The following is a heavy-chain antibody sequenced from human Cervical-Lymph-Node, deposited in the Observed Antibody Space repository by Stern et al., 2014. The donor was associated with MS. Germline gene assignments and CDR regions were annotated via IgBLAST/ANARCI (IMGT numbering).Heavy chain of an antibody. V-gene: IGHV2-5*02. J-gene: IGHJ5*02. D-gene: IGHD3-10*01. Sequence: SGPTLVKPTETLTLTCTFSGFLLSTSGVGVGWIRQPPGKALEWLALLYWDDDKRYSQSLKSRITITKDTSKNQVVLIMTNMDPVDTATYYGAHGRITLVRGGNWFDPWGQGTLVTVSS. CDR2: LYWDDDK. CDR3: AHGRITLVRGGNWFDP. CDR1: GFLLSTSGVG.